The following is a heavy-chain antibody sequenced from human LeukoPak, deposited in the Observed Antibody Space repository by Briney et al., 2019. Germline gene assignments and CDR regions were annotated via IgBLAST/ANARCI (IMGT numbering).Heavy chain of an antibody. CDR2: IYYSGST. V-gene: IGHV4-39*07. Sequence: SETLSLTCTVSGGSISSSTYYWGWIRQPPGKGLEWIGNIYYSGSTFYNPSLESRVTVSVDTSMNQFSLRLTSVSPADTAVYYCARDVSSASFTYYYYYMDVWGKGTTVTVSS. CDR3: ARDVSSASFTYYYYYMDV. J-gene: IGHJ6*03. D-gene: IGHD3-16*01. CDR1: GGSISSSTYY.